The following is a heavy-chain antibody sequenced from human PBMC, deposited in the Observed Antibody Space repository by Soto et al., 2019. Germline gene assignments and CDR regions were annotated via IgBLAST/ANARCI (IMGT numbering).Heavy chain of an antibody. CDR3: ARGGVSTRTFDY. CDR1: GYNFAGYL. Sequence: LXISCKGSGYNFAGYLIAWVRQMPGKGLELMGIIYPSDSDTRYRPSFQGQVTISADKSISSAYLQWSSLRASDTAMYYCARGGVSTRTFDYWGQGTPVTVSS. V-gene: IGHV5-51*01. D-gene: IGHD3-3*01. CDR2: IYPSDSDT. J-gene: IGHJ4*02.